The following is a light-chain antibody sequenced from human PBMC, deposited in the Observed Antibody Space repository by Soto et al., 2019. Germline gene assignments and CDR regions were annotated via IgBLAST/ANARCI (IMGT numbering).Light chain of an antibody. CDR2: GAF. V-gene: IGKV3-11*01. CDR3: QQRNIWPPVT. Sequence: PGERATLSCRASPSVTNYVAWYQQKPGQPPRLLIYGAFNRAAGIPARFSGSGSGTDFTLTISSLEPEDSAVYYCQQRNIWPPVTFGQGTRLEIK. J-gene: IGKJ5*01. CDR1: PSVTNY.